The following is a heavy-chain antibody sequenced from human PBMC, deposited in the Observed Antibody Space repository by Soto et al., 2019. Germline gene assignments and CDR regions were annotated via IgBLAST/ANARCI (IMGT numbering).Heavy chain of an antibody. CDR2: INPHTGGT. D-gene: IGHD3-16*01. CDR3: AKDLTRQLAYWLDP. Sequence: ASVKVSCKASGFYFTGYYIHWLRQAPGQGLEWMGWINPHTGGTDYAQKLQGRVTLTRDTSIATAYLTLTSLRSDDTALYYCAKDLTRQLAYWLDPWGQGTQVTVSS. J-gene: IGHJ5*02. CDR1: GFYFTGYY. V-gene: IGHV1-2*02.